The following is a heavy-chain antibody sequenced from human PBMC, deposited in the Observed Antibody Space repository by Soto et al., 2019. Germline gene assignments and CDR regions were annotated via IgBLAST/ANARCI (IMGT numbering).Heavy chain of an antibody. CDR3: ARESHCSGGTCYYCGGYYYYGMDV. V-gene: IGHV3-33*05. CDR2: ISYDGSNK. D-gene: IGHD2-15*01. Sequence: LRLSCAASAFTFSSYGMNWVRQAQGKGLEWVAVISYDGSNKYYADSVKGRFTISRDNSKNTLFLQMNSLRAEDTAVYYCARESHCSGGTCYYCGGYYYYGMDVCGQGTTVTVSS. CDR1: AFTFSSYG. J-gene: IGHJ6*02.